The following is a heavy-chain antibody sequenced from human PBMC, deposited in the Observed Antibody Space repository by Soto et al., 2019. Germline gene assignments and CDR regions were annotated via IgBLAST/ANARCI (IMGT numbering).Heavy chain of an antibody. D-gene: IGHD2-8*01. V-gene: IGHV3-23*01. Sequence: EVQLLESGGGLVQPGGSLRLSCAASEFTFNTYAMRWVRQAPAKGLEWVSAISGSGGSTYYADAVKARFTISRDNSKNTLYLPMNSLRAEDTAVYYCAKGIGVSKRYAMDVWGQGTTVTGSS. J-gene: IGHJ6*02. CDR1: EFTFNTYA. CDR3: AKGIGVSKRYAMDV. CDR2: ISGSGGST.